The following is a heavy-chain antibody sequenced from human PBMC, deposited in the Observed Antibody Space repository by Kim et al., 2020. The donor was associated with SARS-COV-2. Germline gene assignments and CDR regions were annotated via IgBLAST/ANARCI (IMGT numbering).Heavy chain of an antibody. J-gene: IGHJ5*02. Sequence: SETLSLTCAVYGGSFSNYHWSWLRQPPGKGLEWIGEINHSGSTSCNSSLKSRVTISVDTSKNQFSLKLSSVTAADTAVYYCASGGPISEHDLLTGHNWFEPWGQGTLLTVSS. CDR1: GGSFSNYH. V-gene: IGHV4-34*01. CDR2: INHSGST. CDR3: ASGGPISEHDLLTGHNWFEP. D-gene: IGHD3-9*01.